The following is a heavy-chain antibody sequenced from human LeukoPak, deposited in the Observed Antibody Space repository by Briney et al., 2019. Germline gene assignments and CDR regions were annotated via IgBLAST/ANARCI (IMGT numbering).Heavy chain of an antibody. CDR1: GSSFTSYW. CDR2: IYPGDSDS. D-gene: IGHD3-22*01. J-gene: IGHJ4*02. V-gene: IGHV5-51*01. CDR3: ARLPVSSGYYYVDY. Sequence: GESLKISCKGSGSSFTSYWIGWVRQTPGKGLEWMGIIYPGDSDSRYSPSFQGQVTISADKSISTAYLQWSSLKASDTAMYYCARLPVSSGYYYVDYWGQGTLVTVSS.